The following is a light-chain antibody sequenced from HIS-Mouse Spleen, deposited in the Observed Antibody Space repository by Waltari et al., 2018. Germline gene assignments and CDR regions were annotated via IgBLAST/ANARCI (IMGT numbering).Light chain of an antibody. CDR2: KAY. V-gene: IGKV1-5*03. CDR3: QQYNSYSRT. CDR1: QSISSW. J-gene: IGKJ1*01. Sequence: DIQMTQSPSTLSASVGDRVTITCRASQSISSWLAWYQQKPGKDPKLLIYKAYSLESGVPSRFSGSGSGTEFTLTISSLQPDDFATYYCQQYNSYSRTFGQGTKVEIK.